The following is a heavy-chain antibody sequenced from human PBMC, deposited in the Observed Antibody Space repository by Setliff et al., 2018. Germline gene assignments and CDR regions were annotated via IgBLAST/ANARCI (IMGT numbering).Heavy chain of an antibody. CDR2: IYYSGST. D-gene: IGHD6-13*01. CDR1: GGSISSSSYY. J-gene: IGHJ4*02. V-gene: IGHV4-39*07. Sequence: SETLSLTCTVSGGSISSSSYYWGWIRQPPGKGLEWIGSIYYSGSTYYNPSLKSRVTISVDTSKNQFSLKLSSVTAADTAVYHCARSEYAAFYFDYWGQGTLVTVSS. CDR3: ARSEYAAFYFDY.